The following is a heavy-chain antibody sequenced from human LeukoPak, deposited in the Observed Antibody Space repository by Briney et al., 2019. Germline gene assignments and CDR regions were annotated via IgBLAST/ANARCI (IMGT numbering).Heavy chain of an antibody. CDR3: ARPYGPGNYINLGLDF. CDR1: GVTLNNYA. CDR2: TVPVFATT. J-gene: IGHJ4*02. V-gene: IGHV1-69*15. Sequence: ASVKVSCKASGVTLNNYAISWVRQVPGQGLEWMGRTVPVFATTTYAQKFQGRVMITADESTSTVHMELSSLTAEDTALYYCARPYGPGNYINLGLDFWGQGTLVTVS. D-gene: IGHD3-10*01.